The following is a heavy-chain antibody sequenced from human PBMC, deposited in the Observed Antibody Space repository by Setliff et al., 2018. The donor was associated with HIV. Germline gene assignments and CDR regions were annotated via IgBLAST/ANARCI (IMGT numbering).Heavy chain of an antibody. V-gene: IGHV1-3*01. CDR1: GYTFRYYD. CDR3: ASPMFYDSKVV. CDR2: ITAGNGDT. D-gene: IGHD3-22*01. J-gene: IGHJ4*02. Sequence: GSVKVSCKASGYTFRYYDIHWVRQAPGQGLEWMGRITAGNGDTKYSQKFQDRVTLTSDMSANTVYMDLTTLRSEDTAVYYCASPMFYDSKVVWGQGTPVTVSS.